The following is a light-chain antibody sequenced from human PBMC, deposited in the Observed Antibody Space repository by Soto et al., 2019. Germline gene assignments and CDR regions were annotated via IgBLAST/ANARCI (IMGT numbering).Light chain of an antibody. J-gene: IGKJ3*01. Sequence: DIQLTQSPSFLSASVGDRVTITCRASQGISSYLAWYQQKPGKAPKLLIYDASNLETGVPSRFSGRGSGTDFTFTISSLQPEDIATYYCQQYDNLPRGFTFGPGTKVDLK. CDR3: QQYDNLPRGFT. V-gene: IGKV1-33*01. CDR1: QGISSY. CDR2: DAS.